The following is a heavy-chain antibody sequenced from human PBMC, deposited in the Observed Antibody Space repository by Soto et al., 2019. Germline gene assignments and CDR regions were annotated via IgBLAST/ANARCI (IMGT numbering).Heavy chain of an antibody. Sequence: PGGSLRLSCAASGFTFSSYAMSWVRQAPGKGLEWVSAISGSGGSTYYADSVKGRFTISRDNSKDTLYLQMNSLRAEDTAVYYCAKEHCTNGVCYLEYYFDYWGQGTLVTVSS. J-gene: IGHJ4*02. CDR1: GFTFSSYA. CDR3: AKEHCTNGVCYLEYYFDY. V-gene: IGHV3-23*01. D-gene: IGHD2-8*01. CDR2: ISGSGGST.